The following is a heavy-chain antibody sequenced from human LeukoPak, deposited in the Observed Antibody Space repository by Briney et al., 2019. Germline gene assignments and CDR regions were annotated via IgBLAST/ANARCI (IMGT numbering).Heavy chain of an antibody. J-gene: IGHJ4*02. V-gene: IGHV3-23*01. CDR3: AKDGLYYDGSEHVYYFDS. CDR2: IIYSGVAT. Sequence: GGSLRLSCAASGFTFSRSAMTWVRQGPGTGLEFVASIIYSGVATYYADSVKGRFTISRDNSKNTLYLQMNSLRAEDTALYYCAKDGLYYDGSEHVYYFDSWGQGTLVTLSS. CDR1: GFTFSRSA. D-gene: IGHD3-22*01.